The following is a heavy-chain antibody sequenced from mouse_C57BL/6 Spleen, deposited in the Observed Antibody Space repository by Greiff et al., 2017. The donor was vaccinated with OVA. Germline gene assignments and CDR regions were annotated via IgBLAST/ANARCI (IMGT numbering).Heavy chain of an antibody. V-gene: IGHV1-82*01. J-gene: IGHJ1*03. CDR1: GYAFSSSW. Sequence: VQLQQSGPELVKPGASVKISCKASGYAFSSSWMNWVKQRPGKGLEWIGRIYPGDGDTNYNGKFKGKATLTADKSSSTAYMQLSSLTSEDSAVYFCARGWYFDVWGTGTTVTVSS. CDR3: ARGWYFDV. CDR2: IYPGDGDT.